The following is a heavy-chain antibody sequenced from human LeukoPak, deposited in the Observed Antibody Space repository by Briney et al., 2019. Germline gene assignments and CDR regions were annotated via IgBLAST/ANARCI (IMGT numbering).Heavy chain of an antibody. CDR2: IYSDDST. CDR3: ARVLYGSGSYFDY. CDR1: GFIVRSNY. D-gene: IGHD3-10*01. Sequence: GGSLRLSCAASGFIVRSNYMSWVRQAPGQGLEWVSVIYSDDSTNYADSVKGRFTISRDNSRNTLYLQMNSLRAEDTAVYYCARVLYGSGSYFDYWGQGTLVTVSS. V-gene: IGHV3-66*01. J-gene: IGHJ4*02.